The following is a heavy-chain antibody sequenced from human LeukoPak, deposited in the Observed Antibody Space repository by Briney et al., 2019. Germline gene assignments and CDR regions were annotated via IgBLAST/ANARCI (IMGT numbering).Heavy chain of an antibody. Sequence: SETLSLTCAVYGESFSGYFWNWIRQPPGKGLEWIGEINHSGSTSNHNPSLKSRVTISVDTSKNQFSLKLSSVTAADTAVYYCARVDQVQLLLYYWGQGTLVTVSS. J-gene: IGHJ4*02. CDR3: ARVDQVQLLLYY. D-gene: IGHD2-2*01. V-gene: IGHV4-34*01. CDR2: INHSGSTS. CDR1: GESFSGYF.